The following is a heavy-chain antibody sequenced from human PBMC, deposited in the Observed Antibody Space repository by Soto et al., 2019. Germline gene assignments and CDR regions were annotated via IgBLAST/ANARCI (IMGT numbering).Heavy chain of an antibody. V-gene: IGHV4-30-4*01. CDR2: IYYSGST. J-gene: IGHJ4*02. Sequence: SETLSLTCTVSGGSISSGDYYWSWIRQPPGKCLEWIGYIYYSGSTYYNPSLKSRVTISVDTSKNQFSLKLSSVTAADTAVYYCARRPKITGDFDYWGQGTLVTVSS. D-gene: IGHD7-27*01. CDR3: ARRPKITGDFDY. CDR1: GGSISSGDYY.